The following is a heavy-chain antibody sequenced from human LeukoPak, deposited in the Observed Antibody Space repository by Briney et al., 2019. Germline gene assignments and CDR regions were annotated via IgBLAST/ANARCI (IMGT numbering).Heavy chain of an antibody. V-gene: IGHV4-34*01. J-gene: IGHJ4*02. CDR3: ARETVRKCFDY. D-gene: IGHD1-1*01. CDR2: INHSGST. Sequence: SETLSLTCTVSGGSISSYYWSWIRQPPGKGLEWIGEINHSGSTNYNPSLKSRVTISVDTSKNQFSLKLSSVTAADTAVYYCARETVRKCFDYWGQGTLVTVSS. CDR1: GGSISSYY.